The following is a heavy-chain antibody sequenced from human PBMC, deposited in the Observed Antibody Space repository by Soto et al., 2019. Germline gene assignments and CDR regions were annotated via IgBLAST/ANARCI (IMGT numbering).Heavy chain of an antibody. CDR3: AKTYGSGSYTYYYYGMDV. J-gene: IGHJ6*02. CDR2: ISAYNGNT. CDR1: GYTFTSYC. V-gene: IGHV1-18*01. D-gene: IGHD3-10*01. Sequence: ASVKVSCKASGYTFTSYCISWVRQAPGQGLEWMGWISAYNGNTNYAQKLQGRVIMTTDTSTSTAYMELRSLRSDDTAVYYCAKTYGSGSYTYYYYGMDVWGQGTTVTVSS.